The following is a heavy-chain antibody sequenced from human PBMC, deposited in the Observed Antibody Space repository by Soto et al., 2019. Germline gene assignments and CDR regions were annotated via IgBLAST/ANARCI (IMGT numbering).Heavy chain of an antibody. Sequence: GGSLRLSCAASGFTFSSYAMSWVRQAPGKGLEWVSAISGSGGSTYYADSVKGRFTISRDNSKNTLYLQMNSLRAEDTAVYYCAKEPPDGSSWYFYYYYYYMDVWGKGTTVTVSS. CDR1: GFTFSSYA. V-gene: IGHV3-23*01. D-gene: IGHD6-13*01. CDR2: ISGSGGST. CDR3: AKEPPDGSSWYFYYYYYYMDV. J-gene: IGHJ6*03.